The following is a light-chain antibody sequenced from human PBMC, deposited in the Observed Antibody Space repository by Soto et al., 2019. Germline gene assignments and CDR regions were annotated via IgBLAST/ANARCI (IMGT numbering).Light chain of an antibody. CDR1: QSVSSN. J-gene: IGKJ4*01. Sequence: EIVMTQSPATLSVSPGERATLSCRASQSVSSNLAWYQQKPGQAPRLLIYGASTRATGIPARFSGSGAGTELTLTISSLQSEDFAVYYCQQYNNWPPLTFGGVNKVEIK. V-gene: IGKV3-15*01. CDR3: QQYNNWPPLT. CDR2: GAS.